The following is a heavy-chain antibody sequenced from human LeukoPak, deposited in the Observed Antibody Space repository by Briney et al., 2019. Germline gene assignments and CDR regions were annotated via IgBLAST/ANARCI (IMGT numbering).Heavy chain of an antibody. D-gene: IGHD3-9*01. CDR2: INPSGGST. CDR3: ARDQGLTGYFDF. V-gene: IGHV1-46*01. J-gene: IGHJ4*02. CDR1: GYSFTNYY. Sequence: ASVKVSCKTSGYSFTNYYIHWVRQAPGQGLQWMGIINPSGGSTNYAQKFQGRVAVTRDTSTGTAYMYLSSLRSEDTAVYYCARDQGLTGYFDFWGQGTLVTVSS.